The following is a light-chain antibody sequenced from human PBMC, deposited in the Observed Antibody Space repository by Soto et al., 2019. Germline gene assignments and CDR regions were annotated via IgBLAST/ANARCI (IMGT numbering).Light chain of an antibody. V-gene: IGKV1-5*03. J-gene: IGKJ4*01. CDR2: KAS. CDR1: QSISSW. CDR3: QQYNSYHLT. Sequence: DIQMTQSPSTLSASVGDRVTITCRARQSISSWLAWYQQKPGKAPKLLIYKASSLEGGVPSRLSGRGSGTEFTRAIRSLQPDDFATYYGQQYNSYHLTIGGGAKVEIK.